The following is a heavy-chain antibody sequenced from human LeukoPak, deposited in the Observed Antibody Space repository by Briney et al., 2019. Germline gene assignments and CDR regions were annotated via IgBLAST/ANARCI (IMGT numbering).Heavy chain of an antibody. Sequence: GASVTVSCKASGYTFTSYYIHWVRQAPGQGLEWMGIINPSGGSTSYAQKFQGRVTMTRDTSTSTVYMELSSLRSEDTAVYYCAYCSSTSCPFQHWGQGTLVTVSS. CDR2: INPSGGST. V-gene: IGHV1-46*01. J-gene: IGHJ1*01. CDR1: GYTFTSYY. D-gene: IGHD2-2*01. CDR3: AYCSSTSCPFQH.